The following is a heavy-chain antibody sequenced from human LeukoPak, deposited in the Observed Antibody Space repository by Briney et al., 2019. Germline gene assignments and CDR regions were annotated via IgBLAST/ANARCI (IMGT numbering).Heavy chain of an antibody. CDR3: AAAAAGTNWFDP. V-gene: IGHV1-58*02. CDR1: GFTFTSSA. J-gene: IGHJ5*02. Sequence: GASVKVSCKASGFTFTSSAMQWVRQARGQRLEWIGWIVVGSGNTNYAQKFQERVTITRDMSTSTAYMELSSLRSEDTAVYYCAAAAAGTNWFDPWGQGTLVTVSS. CDR2: IVVGSGNT. D-gene: IGHD6-13*01.